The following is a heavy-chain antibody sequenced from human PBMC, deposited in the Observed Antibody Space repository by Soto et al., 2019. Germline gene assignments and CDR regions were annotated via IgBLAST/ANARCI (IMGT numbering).Heavy chain of an antibody. CDR3: ASETGSYYYYYVDV. J-gene: IGHJ6*03. D-gene: IGHD3-9*01. Sequence: QVQLVQSGAEVKKPGSSVKVSCKASGGTFSSYTISWVRQAPGQGLEWMGRIIPILGIANYAQKFQGRVTINADKSTSTAYMELSSLRSEDTAVYYCASETGSYYYYYVDVWGKGTTVTVSS. CDR1: GGTFSSYT. V-gene: IGHV1-69*02. CDR2: IIPILGIA.